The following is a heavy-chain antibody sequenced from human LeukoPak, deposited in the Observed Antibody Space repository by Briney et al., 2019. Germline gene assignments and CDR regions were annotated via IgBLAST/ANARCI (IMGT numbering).Heavy chain of an antibody. CDR1: GGTFSSYA. CDR2: IIPIFGTA. Sequence: ASVKVSCKASGGTFSSYAISWVRQAPGQGLEWMGRIIPIFGTANYAQKFQGRVTITADESTSTAYMELSSLRSEDTAVYYCASAIHNYDFWSGPVYYYFDYWGQGTLVTVSS. D-gene: IGHD3-3*01. CDR3: ASAIHNYDFWSGPVYYYFDY. J-gene: IGHJ4*02. V-gene: IGHV1-69*13.